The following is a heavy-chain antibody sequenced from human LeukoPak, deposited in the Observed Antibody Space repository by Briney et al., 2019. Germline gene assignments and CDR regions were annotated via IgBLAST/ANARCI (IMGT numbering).Heavy chain of an antibody. CDR3: AGGRFNYFDSNGHDAFDI. D-gene: IGHD3-22*01. V-gene: IGHV1-2*02. J-gene: IGHJ3*02. Sequence: GASVKVSCTASGYSFSGYYMHWVRQAPGQGLEWMGWINPNTGGTNYAQKFQGRVNMTRDTSISTAYMDLSRLRSDDTAVYYCAGGRFNYFDSNGHDAFDIWGQGTMVTVSS. CDR1: GYSFSGYY. CDR2: INPNTGGT.